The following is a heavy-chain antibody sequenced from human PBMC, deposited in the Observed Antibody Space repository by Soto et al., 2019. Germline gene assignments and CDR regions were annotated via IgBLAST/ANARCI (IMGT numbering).Heavy chain of an antibody. J-gene: IGHJ4*02. D-gene: IGHD3-10*01. CDR3: AREGKTYYYGSGRPKAFDY. CDR2: IYYSGST. V-gene: IGHV4-59*01. Sequence: SETLSLTCTVSGGSISSYYWSWIRQPPGKGLEWIGYIYYSGSTNYNPSLKSRVTISVDTSKNQFSLKLSSVTAADTAVYYCAREGKTYYYGSGRPKAFDYWGQGTLVTVSS. CDR1: GGSISSYY.